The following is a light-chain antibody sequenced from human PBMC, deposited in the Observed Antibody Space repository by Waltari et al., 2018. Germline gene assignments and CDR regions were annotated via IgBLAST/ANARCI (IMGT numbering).Light chain of an antibody. J-gene: IGKJ3*01. Sequence: DIRMTQSPSSLSASVGDRVTITCRASESIDTYLNWYQHKPGKAPGPLIYAASTLHGGVPSRFSGSGSGTDFTLTISSLQPEDFAAYSCQQSYTTPLTFGPGTKVDSK. CDR3: QQSYTTPLT. V-gene: IGKV1-39*01. CDR2: AAS. CDR1: ESIDTY.